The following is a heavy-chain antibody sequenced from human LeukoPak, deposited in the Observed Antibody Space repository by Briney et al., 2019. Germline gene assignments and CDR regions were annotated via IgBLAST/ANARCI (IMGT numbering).Heavy chain of an antibody. Sequence: GGSVRLSCAASGFTFSSYSMNWVRQAPGKGLEWVSSISSSSSYIYYADSVKGRFTISRDNAKNSLYLQMNSLRAEDTAVYYCARDQWLAPDYWGQGTLVTVSS. D-gene: IGHD6-19*01. J-gene: IGHJ4*02. CDR3: ARDQWLAPDY. CDR2: ISSSSSYI. CDR1: GFTFSSYS. V-gene: IGHV3-21*01.